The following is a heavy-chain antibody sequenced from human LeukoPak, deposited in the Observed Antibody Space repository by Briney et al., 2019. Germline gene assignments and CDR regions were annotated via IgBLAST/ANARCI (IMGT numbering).Heavy chain of an antibody. CDR3: ARTHYYDSSGDNWFDP. CDR1: GYTFTSYD. CDR2: MNPNSGHT. Sequence: EASVKVSCKASGYTFTSYDINWVRQATGQGVEWMGWMNPNSGHTGYAQKFQGRVTMTRNTSITTAYMELSSLRSEDTAVYYCARTHYYDSSGDNWFDPWGQGTLVTVSS. V-gene: IGHV1-8*01. D-gene: IGHD3-22*01. J-gene: IGHJ5*02.